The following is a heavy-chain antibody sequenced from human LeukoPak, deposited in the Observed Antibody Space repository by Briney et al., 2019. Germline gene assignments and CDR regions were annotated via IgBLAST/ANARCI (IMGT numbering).Heavy chain of an antibody. V-gene: IGHV4-4*07. CDR2: IYTSGST. CDR1: GGSISSYY. D-gene: IGHD3-22*01. CDR3: ARDGYYYDSSGSMNWFDP. J-gene: IGHJ5*02. Sequence: PSETLSLTCTVSGGSISSYYWSWIRQPAGKGLEWIGRIYTSGSTNYNPSLKSRVTISVDTSKNQFSLKLSSVTAADTAVYYCARDGYYYDSSGSMNWFDPWGQGTLVTVPS.